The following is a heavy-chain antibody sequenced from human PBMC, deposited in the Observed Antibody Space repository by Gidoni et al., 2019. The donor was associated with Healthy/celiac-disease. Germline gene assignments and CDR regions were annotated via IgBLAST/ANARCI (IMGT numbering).Heavy chain of an antibody. J-gene: IGHJ4*02. CDR3: ARRSATAIRGLSYFDY. D-gene: IGHD2-2*02. Sequence: QVQLQQWGAGLLKPSETLSPTCAVYGGSSSGYYWSWIRQPPGKGLEWIGEINHSGSTNYNPSLKSRVTISVDTSKNQFSLKLSSVTAADTAVYYCARRSATAIRGLSYFDYWGQGTLVTVSS. V-gene: IGHV4-34*01. CDR1: GGSSSGYY. CDR2: INHSGST.